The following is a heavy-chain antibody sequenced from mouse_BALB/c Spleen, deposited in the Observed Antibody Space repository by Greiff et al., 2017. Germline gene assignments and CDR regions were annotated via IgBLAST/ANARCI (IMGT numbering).Heavy chain of an antibody. J-gene: IGHJ4*01. Sequence: EVKLMESGGGLVKPGGSLKLSCAASGFAFSSYDMSWVRQTPEKRLEWVAYISSGGGSTYYPDTVKGRFTISRDNAKNTLYLQMSSLKSEDTAMYYCARDLYAMDYWGQGTSVTVSS. CDR3: ARDLYAMDY. CDR2: ISSGGGST. CDR1: GFAFSSYD. V-gene: IGHV5-12-1*01.